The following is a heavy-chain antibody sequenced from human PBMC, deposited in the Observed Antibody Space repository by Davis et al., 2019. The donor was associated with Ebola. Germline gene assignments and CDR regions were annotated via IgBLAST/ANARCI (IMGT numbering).Heavy chain of an antibody. CDR3: ATDIRLSGFDLDS. D-gene: IGHD6-25*01. V-gene: IGHV3-11*04. CDR1: GFTFSDYY. J-gene: IGHJ4*02. CDR2: ISSSGSTI. Sequence: PGGSLRLSCAASGFTFSDYYMSWIRQAPGKGLEWVSYISSSGSTIYYADSVKGRFTISRDNAKKSLYLQMNSLRDEDTAVYYCATDIRLSGFDLDSWGQGTLVTVSS.